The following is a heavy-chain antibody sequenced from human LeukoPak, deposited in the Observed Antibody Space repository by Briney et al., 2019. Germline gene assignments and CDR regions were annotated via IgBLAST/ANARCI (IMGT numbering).Heavy chain of an antibody. Sequence: GGSLRLSCAASGFTFSDYYMSWIRQAPGKGLEWVSYISSSGSTIYYADSVKGRFTISRDNAKNSLYLQMNSLRAEDAAVYYGAKEEGVLHYFDWLLAGGHYYYGMDVWAQGPTATVSS. J-gene: IGHJ6*02. CDR1: GFTFSDYY. CDR3: AKEEGVLHYFDWLLAGGHYYYGMDV. CDR2: ISSSGSTI. V-gene: IGHV3-11*01. D-gene: IGHD3-9*01.